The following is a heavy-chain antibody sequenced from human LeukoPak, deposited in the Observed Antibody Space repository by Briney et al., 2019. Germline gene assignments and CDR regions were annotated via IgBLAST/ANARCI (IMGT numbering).Heavy chain of an antibody. V-gene: IGHV1-18*04. CDR3: ARQRGSGSYYNCDY. D-gene: IGHD3-10*01. CDR2: ISAYNGNT. Sequence: GASVKVSCKASGYTFTTYGISWVRQAPGQGLEWMGWISAYNGNTTYAQKLQGRVTMTTDTSTSTAFMELRSLSSDDTAVNYCARQRGSGSYYNCDYWGQGTLVTVSS. J-gene: IGHJ4*02. CDR1: GYTFTTYG.